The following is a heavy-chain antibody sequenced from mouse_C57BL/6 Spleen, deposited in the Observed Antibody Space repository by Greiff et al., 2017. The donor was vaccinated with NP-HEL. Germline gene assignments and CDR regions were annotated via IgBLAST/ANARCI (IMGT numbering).Heavy chain of an antibody. CDR1: GFTFSSYA. J-gene: IGHJ1*03. D-gene: IGHD1-1*01. Sequence: EVKLMESGGGLVKPGGSLKLSCAASGFTFSSYAMSWVRQTPEKRLEWVATISAGGSYTYYPANVKGRFPISRDNAKNNLYLQMSHLKSEDTAMYYCARDPSPYYGSSYWYFDVWGTGTTVTVSS. CDR2: ISAGGSYT. CDR3: ARDPSPYYGSSYWYFDV. V-gene: IGHV5-4*01.